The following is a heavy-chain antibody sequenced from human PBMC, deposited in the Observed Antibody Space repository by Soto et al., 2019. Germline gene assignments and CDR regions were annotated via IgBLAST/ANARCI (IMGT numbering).Heavy chain of an antibody. CDR2: IWYDGSNK. CDR1: GFSFGSYA. CDR3: ARDLSLDGDNGPAYYYYYYGMDV. Sequence: GGSLRLSCAASGFSFGSYALSWVRQAPGKGLEWVAVIWYDGSNKYYADSVKGRFTISRDNSKNTLYLQMNSLRAEDTAVYYCARDLSLDGDNGPAYYYYYYGMDVWGQGTTVTVSS. J-gene: IGHJ6*02. V-gene: IGHV3-33*08. D-gene: IGHD4-17*01.